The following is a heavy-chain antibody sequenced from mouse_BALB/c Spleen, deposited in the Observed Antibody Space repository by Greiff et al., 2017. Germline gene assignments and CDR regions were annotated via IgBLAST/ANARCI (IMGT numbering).Heavy chain of an antibody. CDR3: NAWYGNSYAMDY. D-gene: IGHD2-10*02. V-gene: IGHV14-4*02. Sequence: VQLQQSGAELVRSGASVKLSCTASGFNIKDYYMHWVKQRPEHGLEWIGWIDPENGDTEYAPKFQGKATMTADTSSNTAYLQLSSLTSEDTAVYYCNAWYGNSYAMDYWGQGTSVTVSS. J-gene: IGHJ4*01. CDR2: IDPENGDT. CDR1: GFNIKDYY.